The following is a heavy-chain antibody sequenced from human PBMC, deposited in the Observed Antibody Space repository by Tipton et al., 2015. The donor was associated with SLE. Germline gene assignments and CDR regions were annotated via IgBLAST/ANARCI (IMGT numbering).Heavy chain of an antibody. V-gene: IGHV3-7*04. J-gene: IGHJ4*02. CDR1: GFTFSNYW. CDR2: IKKDGSQK. Sequence: SLRLSCAASGFTFSNYWMTWVRQAPGKGLEWVANIKKDGSQKFYVDSVKGRFTISRDNAKKSLSLQMNSLRAEDTAVYYCARGRSVVRSLADYWGQGTLVTVSS. CDR3: ARGRSVVRSLADY. D-gene: IGHD4-23*01.